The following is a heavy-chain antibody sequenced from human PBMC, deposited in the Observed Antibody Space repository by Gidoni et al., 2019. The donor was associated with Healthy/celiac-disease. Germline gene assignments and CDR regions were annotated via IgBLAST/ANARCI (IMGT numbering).Heavy chain of an antibody. CDR2: IWYDGSNK. CDR1: GFPFSSYG. D-gene: IGHD5-12*01. J-gene: IGHJ4*02. V-gene: IGHV3-33*01. CDR3: AREIAPGYDWGYDDY. Sequence: VQLVESGGGVVQPGRSLRLSCAASGFPFSSYGMHWVRRAPGKGLEWVAVIWYDGSNKYYADSVKGRFTIARDNSKNTLYLQMNSLRAEDTAVYYCAREIAPGYDWGYDDYWGQGTLVTVSS.